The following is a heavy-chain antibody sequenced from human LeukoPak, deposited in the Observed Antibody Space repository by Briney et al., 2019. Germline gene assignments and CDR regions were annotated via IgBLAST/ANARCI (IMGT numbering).Heavy chain of an antibody. CDR3: ATPLTSKWSSSWYSGHFDY. D-gene: IGHD6-13*01. CDR1: GFSFSDYA. Sequence: GEFLRLSCVASGFSFSDYAMHWVRQAPGKGLECVAVISADGRDKYYIDSVRGRFTISRDNSKTTVFLQMNSLEVEDTAVYYCATPLTSKWSSSWYSGHFDYWGQGALVTVPS. J-gene: IGHJ4*02. CDR2: ISADGRDK. V-gene: IGHV3-30*04.